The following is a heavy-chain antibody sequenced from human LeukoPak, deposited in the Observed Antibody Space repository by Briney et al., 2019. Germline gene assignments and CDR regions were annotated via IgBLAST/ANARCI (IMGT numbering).Heavy chain of an antibody. CDR2: INPNSGGT. CDR1: GYTFTGYY. V-gene: IGHV1-2*02. CDR3: AREGWRVPAAYFDY. J-gene: IGHJ4*02. Sequence: ASVKVSCKASGYTFTGYYMHWVRQAPGQGLEWMGWINPNSGGTNYAQKFQGRVTMTRDTSISTAYMELSRLRSDDTAVYYCAREGWRVPAAYFDYWGQGTLVTVSS. D-gene: IGHD2-2*01.